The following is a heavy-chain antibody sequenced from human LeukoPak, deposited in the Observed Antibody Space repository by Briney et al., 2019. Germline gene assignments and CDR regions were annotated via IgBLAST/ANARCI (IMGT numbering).Heavy chain of an antibody. V-gene: IGHV4-59*08. D-gene: IGHD6-13*01. CDR1: GGSMRSYY. Sequence: SETLSLTCTVSGGSMRSYYLSWIRQPAGKGLEWIGYIYYSGSTYYNPSLKSRVTISVDTSKNKFSLKLSSVTAADTAIYYCARHYIAAGGGDAFDIWGQGTMVIVSS. J-gene: IGHJ3*02. CDR3: ARHYIAAGGGDAFDI. CDR2: IYYSGST.